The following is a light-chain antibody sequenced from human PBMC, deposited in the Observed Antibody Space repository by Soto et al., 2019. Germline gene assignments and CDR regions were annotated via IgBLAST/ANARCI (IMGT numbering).Light chain of an antibody. Sequence: ALTQPRSVSGSPGQSVTISCTGTSSDVGGYNYVSWYQQHPGKAPKLMIYDVSKRPSGVPDRFSGSKSGNTASLTISGLQAEDEADYYCCSYAGSYTPVVFGGGTKLTVL. CDR1: SSDVGGYNY. J-gene: IGLJ2*01. CDR3: CSYAGSYTPVV. CDR2: DVS. V-gene: IGLV2-11*01.